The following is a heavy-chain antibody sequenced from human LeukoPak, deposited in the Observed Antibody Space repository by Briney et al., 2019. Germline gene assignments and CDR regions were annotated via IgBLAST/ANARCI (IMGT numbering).Heavy chain of an antibody. CDR1: GFTFSSYA. CDR3: ARAKAVDY. J-gene: IGHJ4*02. Sequence: PGRSLRLSCAASGFTFSSYAMHWVRQAPGKGLEWVAVISYDGSNKYYADSVKGRFTISRDNSKNTPYLQMNSLRAEDTAVYYCARAKAVDYWGQGTLVTVSS. CDR2: ISYDGSNK. V-gene: IGHV3-30*04.